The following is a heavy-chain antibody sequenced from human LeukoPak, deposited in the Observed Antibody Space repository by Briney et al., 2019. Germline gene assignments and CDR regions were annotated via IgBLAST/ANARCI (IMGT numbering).Heavy chain of an antibody. CDR3: AREGYSSGWFLPYFDY. Sequence: SGGSLRLSCAASGFTVNSNYMTWVCQAPGKGLEWVSGIYSGGSTSYADSVKGRFTISRDSSKNTLYLQMNSLRAEDTAVYYCAREGYSSGWFLPYFDYWGQGTLVTVSS. D-gene: IGHD6-19*01. V-gene: IGHV3-53*01. CDR2: IYSGGST. J-gene: IGHJ4*02. CDR1: GFTVNSNY.